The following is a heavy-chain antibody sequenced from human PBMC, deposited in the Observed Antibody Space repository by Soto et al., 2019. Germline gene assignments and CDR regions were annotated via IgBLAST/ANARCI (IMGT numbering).Heavy chain of an antibody. Sequence: QVQLVESGGGVVQPGRSLRLSCAASGFTFSSYGMHWVRQAPGKGLEWVAVISYDGSNKYYADSVKGRFTIPRDNSKHTLYLQMKSLRAEDTAVYYCAKDLAIFGVVPASSWFDPVGQGTLVTVSS. V-gene: IGHV3-30*18. CDR3: AKDLAIFGVVPASSWFDP. CDR1: GFTFSSYG. J-gene: IGHJ5*02. D-gene: IGHD3-3*01. CDR2: ISYDGSNK.